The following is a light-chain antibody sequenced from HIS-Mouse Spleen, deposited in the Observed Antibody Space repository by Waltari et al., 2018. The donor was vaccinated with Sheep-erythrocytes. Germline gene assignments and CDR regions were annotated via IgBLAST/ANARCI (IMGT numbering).Light chain of an antibody. CDR2: DVS. CDR3: SSYTSSSTVV. J-gene: IGLJ2*01. V-gene: IGLV2-11*01. CDR1: SSDVGGYNY. Sequence: QSALTQPRSVSGSPGQSVTISCTGTSSDVGGYNYVSWDQQPPGKAPKLMIYDVSKRPSGVPDRFSGSKSGNTASLTISGLQAEDEADYYCSSYTSSSTVVFGGGTKLTVL.